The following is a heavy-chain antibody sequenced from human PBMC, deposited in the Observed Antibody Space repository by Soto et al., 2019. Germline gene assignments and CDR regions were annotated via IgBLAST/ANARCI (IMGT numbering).Heavy chain of an antibody. D-gene: IGHD3-10*01. CDR1: GYTFTSYG. V-gene: IGHV1-18*01. J-gene: IGHJ4*02. Sequence: GASVKASCKASGYTFTSYGISWVRQAPGQGLEWMGWISAYNGNTNYAQKLQGRVTMTTDTSTSTAYMELRSLRSDDTAVYYCARGLPVPGTGGEGYLRRGTLVAVCS. CDR3: ARGLPVPGTGGEGY. CDR2: ISAYNGNT.